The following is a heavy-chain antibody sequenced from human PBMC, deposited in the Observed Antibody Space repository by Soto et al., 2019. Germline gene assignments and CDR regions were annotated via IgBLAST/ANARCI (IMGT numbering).Heavy chain of an antibody. J-gene: IGHJ4*02. CDR3: AREGAVAGSQDF. CDR2: IWYDGSKK. V-gene: IGHV3-33*01. D-gene: IGHD6-19*01. CDR1: GFVFSDYG. Sequence: GGSLRLSCAASGFVFSDYGIHWVRQAPGKGLEWVALIWYDGSKKYYADSVKGRFTVSRDSINSTLYLEMNSLRVEDSAVYYCAREGAVAGSQDFWGQGTLVTVSS.